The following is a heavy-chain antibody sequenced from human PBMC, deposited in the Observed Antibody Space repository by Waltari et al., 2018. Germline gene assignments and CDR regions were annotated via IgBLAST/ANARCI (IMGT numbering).Heavy chain of an antibody. D-gene: IGHD4-17*01. Sequence: QVQLVQSGAEVKKPGSSVKVPCKASGGTFSSYAISWVRQAPGQGLEWMGRIIPIFGTANYAQKFQGRVTITADKSTSTAYMELSSLRSEDTAVYYCARSPPPDYGDYLEYFQHWGQGTLVTVSS. V-gene: IGHV1-69*08. J-gene: IGHJ1*01. CDR1: GGTFSSYA. CDR2: IIPIFGTA. CDR3: ARSPPPDYGDYLEYFQH.